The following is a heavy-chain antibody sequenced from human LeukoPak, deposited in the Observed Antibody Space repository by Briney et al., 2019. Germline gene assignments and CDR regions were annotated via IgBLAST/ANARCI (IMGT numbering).Heavy chain of an antibody. D-gene: IGHD1-26*01. V-gene: IGHV3-53*01. CDR1: GFTVSSNY. CDR2: IYSGGST. CDR3: ARWWSGSYFDY. J-gene: IGHJ4*02. Sequence: GGSLRLSCAASGFTVSSNYMSWVRQAPGKGLEWVSVIYSGGSTCYADSVKGRFTISRDNSKNTLYLQMNSLRAEDTAVYYCARWWSGSYFDYWGQGTLVTVSS.